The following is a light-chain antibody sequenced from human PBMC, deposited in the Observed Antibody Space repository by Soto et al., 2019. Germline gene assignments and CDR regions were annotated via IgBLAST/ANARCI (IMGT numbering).Light chain of an antibody. CDR1: QSVSSSY. Sequence: EIVFTQSPGTLSLPPGERATLSCSASQSVSSSYLAWYQQKPGQAPRLLIYGASSRATGIPDRFSGSGSGTDFTLTISRLEPEDLAVYYCQQYGSSPWTFGQGTKVDIK. V-gene: IGKV3-20*01. CDR3: QQYGSSPWT. J-gene: IGKJ1*01. CDR2: GAS.